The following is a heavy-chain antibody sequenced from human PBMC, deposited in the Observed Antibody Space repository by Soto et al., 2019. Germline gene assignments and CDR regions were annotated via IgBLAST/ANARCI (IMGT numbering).Heavy chain of an antibody. Sequence: EVQLVESGGGLVKPGGSLRLSCAASGFTFSNAWMNWVRQAPGKGLEWVGRIKSKTDGGTTDYAAPVKGRFTISRDDSKNTLYLQMNSLKTEETAVYYCTARYYYDSSGYSHYYYYGMDVWGQGTTVTVSS. CDR1: GFTFSNAW. D-gene: IGHD3-22*01. V-gene: IGHV3-15*07. J-gene: IGHJ6*02. CDR3: TARYYYDSSGYSHYYYYGMDV. CDR2: IKSKTDGGTT.